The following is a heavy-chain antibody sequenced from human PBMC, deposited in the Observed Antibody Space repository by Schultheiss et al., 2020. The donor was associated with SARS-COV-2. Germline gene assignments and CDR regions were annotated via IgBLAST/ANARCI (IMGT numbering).Heavy chain of an antibody. CDR1: GFSISTSGMC. Sequence: SGPTLVKPTQTLTLTCTFSGFSISTSGMCVSWIRQPPGKALEWLALIYWNDDKRYSPSLKSRLTITKDTSKNQVVLTMTNMDPVDTATYYCARSRIAVAPSVDCYPDYWGQGTLVTVSS. D-gene: IGHD6-19*01. CDR3: ARSRIAVAPSVDCYPDY. V-gene: IGHV2-5*08. J-gene: IGHJ4*02. CDR2: IYWNDDK.